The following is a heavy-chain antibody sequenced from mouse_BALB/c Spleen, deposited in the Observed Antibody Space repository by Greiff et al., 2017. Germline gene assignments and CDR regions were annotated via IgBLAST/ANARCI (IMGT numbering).Heavy chain of an antibody. V-gene: IGHV5-9-3*01. CDR2: ISSGGSYT. CDR1: GFTFSSYA. J-gene: IGHJ4*01. Sequence: EVQVVESGGGLVKPGGSLKLSCAASGFTFSSYAMSWVRQTPEKRLEWVATISSGGSYTYYPDSVKGRFTISRDNAKNTLYLQMSSLRSEDTAMYYCARHDGYYGSLMDYWGQGTSVTVSS. CDR3: ARHDGYYGSLMDY. D-gene: IGHD2-3*01.